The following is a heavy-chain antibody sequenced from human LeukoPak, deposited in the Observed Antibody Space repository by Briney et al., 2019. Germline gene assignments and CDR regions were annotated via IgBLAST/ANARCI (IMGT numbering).Heavy chain of an antibody. CDR1: GGSISSDY. V-gene: IGHV4-4*07. CDR3: AKDSRVGPLYYYMDV. CDR2: IYTGGSA. D-gene: IGHD1-26*01. Sequence: PSETLSLTCTVSGGSISSDYWSWIRQPAGKGLEWIGRIYTGGSANYNPSLKSRVTMSLDTSKNQFSLKLRSVTAADTAVYYCAKDSRVGPLYYYMDVWGKGTTVTVSS. J-gene: IGHJ6*03.